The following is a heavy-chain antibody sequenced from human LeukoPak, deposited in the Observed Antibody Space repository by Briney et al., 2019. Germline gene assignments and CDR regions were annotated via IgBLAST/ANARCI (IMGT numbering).Heavy chain of an antibody. D-gene: IGHD3-16*01. CDR3: ASPINFGTDAFDI. CDR2: IYHSGST. Sequence: SETLSLTCTVSGYSISSGYYWGWIRQPPGKGLEWIGSIYHSGSTYYNPSLKSRVTISVDTSKNQFSLKLSSVTAADTAVYYCASPINFGTDAFDIWGQGTMVTVSS. V-gene: IGHV4-38-2*02. J-gene: IGHJ3*02. CDR1: GYSISSGYY.